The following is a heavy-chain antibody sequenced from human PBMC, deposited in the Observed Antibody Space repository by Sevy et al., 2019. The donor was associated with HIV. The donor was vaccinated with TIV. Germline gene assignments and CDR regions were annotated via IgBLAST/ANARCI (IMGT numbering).Heavy chain of an antibody. CDR3: ARAQQVTMLVVIGRLYFDF. V-gene: IGHV3-7*01. Sequence: GGSLRLSCAASGLTFSSYWMTWVRQAPGKGLEWVANIKQDMSEKYYADSVKGRFTISRDNARNSLYLQMESLRAEDTAVYYCARAQQVTMLVVIGRLYFDFWGQGTLVTVSS. CDR1: GLTFSSYW. CDR2: IKQDMSEK. J-gene: IGHJ4*02. D-gene: IGHD3-22*01.